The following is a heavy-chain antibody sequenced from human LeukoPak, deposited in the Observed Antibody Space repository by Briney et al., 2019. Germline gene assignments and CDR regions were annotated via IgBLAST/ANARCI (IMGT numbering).Heavy chain of an antibody. Sequence: PGGSLRLSCAASGFTFSSYAMSWVRQAPGKGLEWVSAISGSGGSTYYADSVKGRFTIPRDNSKNTLYLQMNSLRAEDTAVYYCAKRETYYYDSSGYWLDYWGQGTLVTVSS. J-gene: IGHJ4*02. CDR3: AKRETYYYDSSGYWLDY. CDR2: ISGSGGST. D-gene: IGHD3-22*01. CDR1: GFTFSSYA. V-gene: IGHV3-23*01.